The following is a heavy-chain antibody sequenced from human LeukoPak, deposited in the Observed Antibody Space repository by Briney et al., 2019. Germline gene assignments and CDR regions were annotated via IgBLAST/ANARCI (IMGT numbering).Heavy chain of an antibody. CDR3: ARAGTTSPYYYYYYMDV. CDR2: IYYSGSS. J-gene: IGHJ6*03. CDR1: GGSISSSSYY. D-gene: IGHD1-1*01. Sequence: SETLSLTCTVSGGSISSSSYYWGWIRQPPGKGLEWIGSIYYSGSSYYNPSLKSRVTISVDTSKNQFSLKLSSVTAADTAVYYCARAGTTSPYYYYYYMDVWGKGTTVTVSS. V-gene: IGHV4-39*01.